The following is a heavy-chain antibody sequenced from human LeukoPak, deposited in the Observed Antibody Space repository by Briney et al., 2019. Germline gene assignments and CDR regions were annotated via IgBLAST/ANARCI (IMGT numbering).Heavy chain of an antibody. J-gene: IGHJ4*02. D-gene: IGHD3-9*01. Sequence: ASVKVYCKASGYTFTSYAMHWVRQAPGQRLEWMGWINAGNGNTKYSQKFQGRVTITRDTSASTAYMELSSLRSEDTAVYYCARGRYDILTGWVMYRFDYWGQGTLVTVSS. CDR2: INAGNGNT. CDR1: GYTFTSYA. CDR3: ARGRYDILTGWVMYRFDY. V-gene: IGHV1-3*01.